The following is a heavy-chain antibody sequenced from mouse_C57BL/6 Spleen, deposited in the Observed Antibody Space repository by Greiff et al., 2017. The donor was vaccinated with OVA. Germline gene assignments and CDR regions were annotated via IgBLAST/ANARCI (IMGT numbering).Heavy chain of an antibody. D-gene: IGHD1-1*02. J-gene: IGHJ3*01. Sequence: EVKLVESGGGLVQPGGSLKLSCAASGFTFSDYGMAWVRQAPRKGPEWVAFISNLAYSIYYADTVTGRFTISRENAKNTLYLEMSSLRSEDTAMYYCARHGGRGFAYWGQGTLVTVSA. CDR3: ARHGGRGFAY. CDR2: ISNLAYSI. CDR1: GFTFSDYG. V-gene: IGHV5-15*01.